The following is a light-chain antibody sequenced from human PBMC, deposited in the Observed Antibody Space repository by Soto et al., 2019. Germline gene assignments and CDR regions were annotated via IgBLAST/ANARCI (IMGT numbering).Light chain of an antibody. J-gene: IGLJ1*01. CDR3: RSYADTHIV. V-gene: IGLV2-8*01. CDR1: SSDVGGYNY. CDR2: DVT. Sequence: QSVLTQPPSASGSPGQSVTISCTGTSSDVGGYNYVSWYQQHPGKAPKLLIYDVTARPSGVPDRFSGSKSGNTASLTVSGLQDEDEVDYYCRSYADTHIVFGTGTTVXVL.